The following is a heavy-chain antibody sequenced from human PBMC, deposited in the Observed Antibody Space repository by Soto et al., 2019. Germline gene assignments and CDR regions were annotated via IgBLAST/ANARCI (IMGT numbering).Heavy chain of an antibody. CDR2: LWYDGSNI. J-gene: IGHJ4*02. CDR3: ARDVNDFWSGYLY. Sequence: QVQLVESGEGVVQPGKSLRLSCTTSGFTFSSYAMHWVRQAPGKGLEWVAVLWYDGSNIQYADSVKGRFTISRDNSKSTVYLQMDSLRAEDTAVYYCARDVNDFWSGYLYWGQGTLVTVSS. CDR1: GFTFSSYA. V-gene: IGHV3-33*01. D-gene: IGHD3-3*01.